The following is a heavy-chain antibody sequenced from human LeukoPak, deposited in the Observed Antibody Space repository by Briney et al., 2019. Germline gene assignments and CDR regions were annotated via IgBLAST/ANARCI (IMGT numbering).Heavy chain of an antibody. CDR2: INYSGST. V-gene: IGHV4-39*02. D-gene: IGHD6-13*01. CDR3: ARGPNSSWLDY. CDR1: GVSIISSSYD. Sequence: SETLSLTCTVSGVSIISSSYDWGWIRQPPGKGLEWIGSINYSGSTDYNPSLKSRVTISVDASKNQFSLKMSSVTAADTAVYYCARGPNSSWLDYWGQGTLVNVSS. J-gene: IGHJ4*02.